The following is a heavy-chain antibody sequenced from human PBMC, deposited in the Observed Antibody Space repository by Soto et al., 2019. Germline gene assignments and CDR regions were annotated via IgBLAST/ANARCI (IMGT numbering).Heavy chain of an antibody. CDR3: ARDLASDVDSGHYYGLDV. Sequence: PSETLSLTCTVSGGSTSSYYWTWIRQSPGTGLEWIGYVSYAGSTTYNPSLKSRVSISLDTSKNQFSLKVNSVTAADTAVYYCARDLASDVDSGHYYGLDVSGQGPRVTVS. J-gene: IGHJ6*02. CDR2: VSYAGST. D-gene: IGHD3-22*01. CDR1: GGSTSSYY. V-gene: IGHV4-59*01.